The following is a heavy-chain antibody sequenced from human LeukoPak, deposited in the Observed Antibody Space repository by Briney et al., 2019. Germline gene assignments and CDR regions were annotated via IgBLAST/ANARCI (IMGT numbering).Heavy chain of an antibody. J-gene: IGHJ4*02. D-gene: IGHD3-3*01. CDR2: ISYDGSNK. Sequence: GRSLRLSCAASGYTFSSYGVHWVRQAPGKGLEWVAVISYDGSNKYYADSVKGRFTISRDNSKNTLYLQMNSLRAEDTAVYYCAKNSLRVVIIGGPDYWGQGTLVTVSS. CDR3: AKNSLRVVIIGGPDY. CDR1: GYTFSSYG. V-gene: IGHV3-30*18.